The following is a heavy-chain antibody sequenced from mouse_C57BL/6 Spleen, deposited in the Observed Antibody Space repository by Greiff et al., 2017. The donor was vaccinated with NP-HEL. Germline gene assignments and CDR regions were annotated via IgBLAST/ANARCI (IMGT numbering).Heavy chain of an antibody. Sequence: VQLQQSGPELVKPGASVKISCKASGYSFTGYYMNWVKQSPEKSLEWIGEINPSTGGTTYNQKFKAKATLTVDKSSSTAYMQLKSLTSEDSAVYYCARFDYDVGYAMDYWGQGTSVTVSS. CDR1: GYSFTGYY. V-gene: IGHV1-42*01. CDR2: INPSTGGT. D-gene: IGHD2-4*01. J-gene: IGHJ4*01. CDR3: ARFDYDVGYAMDY.